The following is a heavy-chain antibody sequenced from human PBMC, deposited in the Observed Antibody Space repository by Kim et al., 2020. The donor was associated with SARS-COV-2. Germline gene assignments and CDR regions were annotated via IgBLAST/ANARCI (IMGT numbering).Heavy chain of an antibody. CDR1: GDSVSSNSAA. J-gene: IGHJ4*02. CDR2: TCYRFRWYN. CDR3: ARDLGQSSSWSFDY. D-gene: IGHD6-13*01. V-gene: IGHV6-1*01. Sequence: SQTLSLTCAISGDSVSSNSAAWNWIRQSPSRGLEWLGRTCYRFRWYNDYAASVKSRITINPDTSNNQFSLQLNSVTPEDTAVYYCARDLGQSSSWSFDYWGQGSLVTVSS.